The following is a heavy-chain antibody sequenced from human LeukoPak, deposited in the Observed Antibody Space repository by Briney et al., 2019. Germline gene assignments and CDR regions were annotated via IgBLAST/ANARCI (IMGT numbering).Heavy chain of an antibody. CDR1: GGSISSSSYY. Sequence: SETLSLTCTVSGGSISSSSYYWSWIRQPAGKGLEWIGRIYTSGSTNYNPSLKSRVTISVDTSKNQFSLKLSSVTAADTAVYYCARDTANYYDSSGYYPNYYYYMDVWGKGTTVTVSS. J-gene: IGHJ6*03. V-gene: IGHV4-61*02. CDR3: ARDTANYYDSSGYYPNYYYYMDV. D-gene: IGHD3-22*01. CDR2: IYTSGST.